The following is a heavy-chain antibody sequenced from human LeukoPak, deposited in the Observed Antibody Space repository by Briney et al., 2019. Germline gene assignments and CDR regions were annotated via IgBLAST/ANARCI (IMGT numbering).Heavy chain of an antibody. CDR2: ISSSSSYI. Sequence: PGGSLRLSCAASGFTFSSYSMNWVRQAPGKGLEWVSSISSSSSYIYYADSVKGRFTISRDNSKNTLYLQMNSLRGEDTAVYYCAKGLAGYGMDVWGQGTTVTVSS. CDR3: AKGLAGYGMDV. V-gene: IGHV3-21*01. CDR1: GFTFSSYS. D-gene: IGHD3-10*01. J-gene: IGHJ6*02.